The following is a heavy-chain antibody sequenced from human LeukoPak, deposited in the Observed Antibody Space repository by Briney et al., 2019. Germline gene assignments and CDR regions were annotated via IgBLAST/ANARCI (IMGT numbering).Heavy chain of an antibody. CDR2: IHHSGST. Sequence: PSETLSLTCTVSGYSISGGYYWGWIRQPPGKGLEWIGSIHHSGSTYYNPSLKSRVTISVDTSKNQFSLKLSSVTAADTAVYYCARESSGTLDYWGQGTLVTVSS. J-gene: IGHJ4*02. CDR1: GYSISGGYY. CDR3: ARESSGTLDY. D-gene: IGHD1-26*01. V-gene: IGHV4-38-2*02.